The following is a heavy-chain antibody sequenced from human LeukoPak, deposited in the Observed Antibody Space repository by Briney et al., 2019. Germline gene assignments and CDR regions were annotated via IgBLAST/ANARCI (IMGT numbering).Heavy chain of an antibody. J-gene: IGHJ5*02. D-gene: IGHD6-19*01. CDR1: GYTFTSYY. V-gene: IGHV1-46*01. CDR3: ARDRAVAGTRSWFDP. Sequence: ASVKVSCKASGYTFTSYYIHWVRQAPGQGLEWMGIINPIGGTTDYAQKFQGRVTMTRDTSTSTVYMELSSLRSEDTAVYYCARDRAVAGTRSWFDPWGQGTLVTVSS. CDR2: INPIGGTT.